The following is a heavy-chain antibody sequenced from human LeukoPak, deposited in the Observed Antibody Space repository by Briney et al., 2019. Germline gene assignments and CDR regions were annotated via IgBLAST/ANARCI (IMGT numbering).Heavy chain of an antibody. CDR2: IYYSGST. Sequence: SESLSLTCTVSGYSISSGYYWCGSRQPPGKGVWGIGYIYYSGSTYYNPSLKSRVTISVDTSKNQFSLKLSCVTAADTAVYYCAGGEDYDYVWGCYRWDVWGQGTTVTVS. V-gene: IGHV4-30-4*08. CDR1: GYSISSGYY. J-gene: IGHJ6*02. D-gene: IGHD3-16*01. CDR3: AGGEDYDYVWGCYRWDV.